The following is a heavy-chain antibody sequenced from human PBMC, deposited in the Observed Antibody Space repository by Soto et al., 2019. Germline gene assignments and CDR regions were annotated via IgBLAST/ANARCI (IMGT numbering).Heavy chain of an antibody. J-gene: IGHJ4*02. D-gene: IGHD3-16*02. Sequence: PSQTLSLTCAISGDSVSSNSAAWNWIRQSPSKGLEWLGRTYYRSKWYNDYAVSVKSRITINPDTSKNQFSLQLNSVTPEDTAVYYCARDGWLKGELSPPYYFDYWGQGTLVTVSS. CDR2: TYYRSKWYN. CDR3: ARDGWLKGELSPPYYFDY. V-gene: IGHV6-1*01. CDR1: GDSVSSNSAA.